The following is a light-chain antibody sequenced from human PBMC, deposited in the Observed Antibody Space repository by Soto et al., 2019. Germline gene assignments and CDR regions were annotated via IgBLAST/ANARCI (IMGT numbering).Light chain of an antibody. CDR3: QQYKNWPPLT. CDR2: AAS. Sequence: EIVMTQSPATLSVSPGETATLSCRASQSVGSAVAWCQHKPGQAPRLVIVAASIRATGVPGRFSGAGSGTEFTLTISSLQSEDFAVYYCQQYKNWPPLTFGGGTTVEIK. V-gene: IGKV3-15*01. J-gene: IGKJ4*01. CDR1: QSVGSA.